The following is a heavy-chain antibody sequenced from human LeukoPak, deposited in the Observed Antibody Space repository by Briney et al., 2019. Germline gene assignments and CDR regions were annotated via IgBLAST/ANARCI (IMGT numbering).Heavy chain of an antibody. CDR3: ARGAAGTWYYYYGMDV. D-gene: IGHD6-13*01. J-gene: IGHJ6*02. Sequence: PGGSLRLSCAASGFTFSSYWMSWVRQAPGKGLEWVANIKQDGSEKYYVDSVKGRFTISRDNAKNSLYLQMNSPRAEDTAVYYCARGAAGTWYYYYGMDVWGQGTTVTVSS. V-gene: IGHV3-7*01. CDR2: IKQDGSEK. CDR1: GFTFSSYW.